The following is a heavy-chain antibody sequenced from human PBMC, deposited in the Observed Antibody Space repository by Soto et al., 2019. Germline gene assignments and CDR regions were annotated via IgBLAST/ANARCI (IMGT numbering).Heavy chain of an antibody. CDR3: AKVGPGYSGYHYYFDF. J-gene: IGHJ4*02. CDR2: ISYDGSNK. CDR1: GFTFSSYG. D-gene: IGHD5-12*01. Sequence: PGGSLRLSCAASGFTFSSYGMHWVRQAPGKGLEWVAVISYDGSNKYYADSVKGRFTISRDNSKNTLYLQMNSLRAEDTAVYYCAKVGPGYSGYHYYFDFWGQGTPVTVSS. V-gene: IGHV3-30*18.